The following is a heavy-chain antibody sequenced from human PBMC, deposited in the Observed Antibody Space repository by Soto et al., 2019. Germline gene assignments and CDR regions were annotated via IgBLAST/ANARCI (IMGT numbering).Heavy chain of an antibody. CDR3: ARSSEQRVFDY. J-gene: IGHJ4*02. CDR1: GYSFTSYD. CDR2: MNANSGNT. V-gene: IGHV1-8*01. D-gene: IGHD6-25*01. Sequence: ASVKVSCKASGYSFTSYDINWVRQATGQGLEWMGWMNANSGNTNYAQKLQGRVTMTRDTSMSTAYMELRSLRSDDTAVYYCARSSEQRVFDYWGQGTLVTVSS.